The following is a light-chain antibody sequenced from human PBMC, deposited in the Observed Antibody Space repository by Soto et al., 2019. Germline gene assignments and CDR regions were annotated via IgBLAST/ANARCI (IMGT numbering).Light chain of an antibody. J-gene: IGLJ1*01. Sequence: QSALTQPASVSGSPGQSITISCTGTSSDIGDYNSVSWYQQHPGKAPKLIIYEVSNRPSGISNRFSGSKSGNTASLTISGLQAEDEADYSCSSYTSSSTDVFGTGTKVTVL. V-gene: IGLV2-14*01. CDR2: EVS. CDR3: SSYTSSSTDV. CDR1: SSDIGDYNS.